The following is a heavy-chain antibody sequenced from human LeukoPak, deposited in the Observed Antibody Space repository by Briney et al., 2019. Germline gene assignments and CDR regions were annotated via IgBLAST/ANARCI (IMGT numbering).Heavy chain of an antibody. CDR1: GFTFSSYA. Sequence: GGSLRLSCAASGFTFSSYAMHWVRQAPGKGLEWVAVISYDGSNKYYADSVKGRFTISRDNSKNTLYLQMNSPRAEDTAVYYCARDIPFDYWGQGTLVTVSS. J-gene: IGHJ4*02. CDR2: ISYDGSNK. V-gene: IGHV3-30-3*01. CDR3: ARDIPFDY.